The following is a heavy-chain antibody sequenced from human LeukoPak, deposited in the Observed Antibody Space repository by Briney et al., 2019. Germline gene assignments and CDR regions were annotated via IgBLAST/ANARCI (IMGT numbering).Heavy chain of an antibody. J-gene: IGHJ4*02. CDR1: GYIFINYG. Sequence: GASVKVSCKASGYIFINYGISWVRQAPGQGLEWMGWISGYNGNTNYAQKLQGRVTMTTDTSTSTAYMELRSLRSDGTAVYYCARDLSSGWTTDWGQGTLVTVSS. CDR2: ISGYNGNT. V-gene: IGHV1-18*01. D-gene: IGHD6-19*01. CDR3: ARDLSSGWTTD.